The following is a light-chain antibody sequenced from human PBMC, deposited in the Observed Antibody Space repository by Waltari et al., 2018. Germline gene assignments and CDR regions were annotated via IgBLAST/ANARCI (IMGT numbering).Light chain of an antibody. V-gene: IGKV1-6*01. J-gene: IGKJ1*01. CDR2: AAS. CDR3: LQDHNYPWT. Sequence: AIQMTQSPSYLSASVGDRVTMTCRASQGIRNAFGWYQQKPGKAPNLLIYAASTLQSGVPSRFRGGGSGTDFTLTISSLQPEDFATYYCLQDHNYPWTFGQGTKVEIK. CDR1: QGIRNA.